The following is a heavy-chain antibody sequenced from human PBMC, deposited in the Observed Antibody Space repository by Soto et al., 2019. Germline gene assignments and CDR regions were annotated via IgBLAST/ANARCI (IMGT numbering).Heavy chain of an antibody. CDR2: IIPIFGTT. CDR1: AGTFSNYA. D-gene: IGHD5-12*01. CDR3: AKDGGADGYFGNWLDP. J-gene: IGHJ5*02. V-gene: IGHV1-69*15. Sequence: QVHLVQSGAEVKKPGSSVNVSCKASAGTFSNYAITWERQAPGQGLERVGRIIPIFGTTNAAQKSQVRVTITADESTTTAYMELSGLRSDDTAVYYCAKDGGADGYFGNWLDPWGQGTLVTVSS.